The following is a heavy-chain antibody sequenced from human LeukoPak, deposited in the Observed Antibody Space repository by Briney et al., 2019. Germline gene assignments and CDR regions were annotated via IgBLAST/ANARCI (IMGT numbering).Heavy chain of an antibody. CDR1: GYTFTGYY. D-gene: IGHD2-2*02. V-gene: IGHV1-2*02. Sequence: ASVKVSCKASGYTFTGYYMHWVRQAPGQGLEWMGWINPNSCGTNYAQKFQGRVTITRDTSISTAYMELSRLRSDDTAVYYCARVRCYTCHFDYWGQGTLVTVSS. J-gene: IGHJ4*02. CDR2: INPNSCGT. CDR3: ARVRCYTCHFDY.